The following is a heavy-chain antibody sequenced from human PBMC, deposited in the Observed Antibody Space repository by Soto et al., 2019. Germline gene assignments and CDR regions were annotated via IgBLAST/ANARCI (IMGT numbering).Heavy chain of an antibody. CDR1: GGTFSSYA. V-gene: IGHV1-69*06. J-gene: IGHJ6*02. CDR2: IIPIFGTA. CDR3: ARASSTGTTHPYYYYYGMDV. D-gene: IGHD1-7*01. Sequence: SVKVSCKASGGTFSSYAISWVRQAPGQGLEWMGGIIPIFGTANYAQKFQGRVTITADKSTSTAYMELSSLRSEDTAVYYWARASSTGTTHPYYYYYGMDVWGQGTTVTVSS.